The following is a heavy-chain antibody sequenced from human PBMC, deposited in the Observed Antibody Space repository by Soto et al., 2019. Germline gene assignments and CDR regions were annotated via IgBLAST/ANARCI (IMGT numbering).Heavy chain of an antibody. V-gene: IGHV4-30-4*01. J-gene: IGHJ6*02. CDR2: IYYSGST. Sequence: SETLSLTCTVSGGSISSGDYYWSWIRQRPGKGLEWIGYIYYSGSTYYNPSLKSRVTISVDTSKNQFSLKLSSVTAADTAVYYCARGVAPTYYYGMDVWGQGTTVTVSS. D-gene: IGHD5-12*01. CDR3: ARGVAPTYYYGMDV. CDR1: GGSISSGDYY.